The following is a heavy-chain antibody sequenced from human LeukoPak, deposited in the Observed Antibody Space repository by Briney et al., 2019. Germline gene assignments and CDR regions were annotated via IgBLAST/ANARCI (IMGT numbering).Heavy chain of an antibody. D-gene: IGHD3-22*01. J-gene: IGHJ4*02. CDR1: GFTFSDYY. CDR2: ISPSTGYT. V-gene: IGHV3-11*05. Sequence: GGSLRLSCAASGFTFSDYYMNWIRQAPGKGLEWVSHISPSTGYTNYADSVKGRFTISRDNAKNSLYPQMSSLRAEDTAVYYCARGAYYYDSSGDFDYWGQGTLVTVSS. CDR3: ARGAYYYDSSGDFDY.